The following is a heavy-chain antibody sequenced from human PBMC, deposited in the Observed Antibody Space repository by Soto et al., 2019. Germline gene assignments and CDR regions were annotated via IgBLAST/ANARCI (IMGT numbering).Heavy chain of an antibody. D-gene: IGHD1-26*01. CDR1: GFTFSSYW. CDR2: INSDGSST. V-gene: IGHV3-74*01. Sequence: PGGSLRLSCAASGFTFSSYWMHWVRQAPGKGLVWVSRINSDGSSTSYADSVKGRFTISRDNAKNTLYLQMNSLRAEDTAVYYCARARGSYYDRPHDYWGQGTLVTVSS. CDR3: ARARGSYYDRPHDY. J-gene: IGHJ4*02.